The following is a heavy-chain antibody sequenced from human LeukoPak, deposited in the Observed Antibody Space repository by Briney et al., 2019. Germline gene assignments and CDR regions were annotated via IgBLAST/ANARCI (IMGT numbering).Heavy chain of an antibody. CDR1: GGSISSAGYS. CDR2: IYQNGNT. D-gene: IGHD6-13*01. CDR3: GRGGIAAAASGIDY. Sequence: SETLCLTCAVSGGSISSAGYSSSWIRQPPGKGLEWIGYIYQNGNTYYNPSLKSRVTISVDRSKNQFSLNMSSTTAEKTAVYYCGRGGIAAAASGIDYWGQGTLVAVSS. V-gene: IGHV4-30-2*01. J-gene: IGHJ4*02.